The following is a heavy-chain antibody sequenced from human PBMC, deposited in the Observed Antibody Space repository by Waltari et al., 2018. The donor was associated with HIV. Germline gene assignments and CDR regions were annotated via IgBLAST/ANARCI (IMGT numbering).Heavy chain of an antibody. CDR3: ARLEGLRGGDLIDS. Sequence: QLQLQESGPGLVKTSETLSLTCTVSGGSISSTYHYWGWIRQPPGKGLEWIGSIYYSGSTHSNPSRKSRVTISVDTSKNHFSLKLSSVTAADTAVYYCARLEGLRGGDLIDSWGQGTLVTVSS. CDR2: IYYSGST. CDR1: GGSISSTYHY. J-gene: IGHJ4*02. V-gene: IGHV4-39*01. D-gene: IGHD2-21*02.